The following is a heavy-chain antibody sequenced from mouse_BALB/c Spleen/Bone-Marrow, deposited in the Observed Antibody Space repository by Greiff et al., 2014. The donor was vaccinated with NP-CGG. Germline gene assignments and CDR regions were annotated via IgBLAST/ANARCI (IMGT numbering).Heavy chain of an antibody. CDR2: ISNGGGST. CDR1: GFTFSSYT. J-gene: IGHJ4*01. V-gene: IGHV5-12-2*01. D-gene: IGHD2-10*02. CDR3: ARRVWSRGGDY. Sequence: EVQLHQSGGGLVQPGGSLKLSCAASGFTFSSYTMSWVRQTPEKRLEWVAYISNGGGSTYYPDTVKGRFTISRDNAKNTLYLQMSSLKSEDTAMYYCARRVWSRGGDYWGQGTSVTVSS.